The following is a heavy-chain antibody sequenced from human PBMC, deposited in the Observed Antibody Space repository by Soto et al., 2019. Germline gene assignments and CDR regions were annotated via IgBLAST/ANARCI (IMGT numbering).Heavy chain of an antibody. Sequence: SETLSLTCTVSGGSISSGGYYWSWIRQHPGKGLEWIGYIYYSGSTNYNPSLKSRVTISVDTSKNQFSLKLSSVTAADTAVYYCARLRIRWDFDYWGQGTLVTVS. CDR3: ARLRIRWDFDY. D-gene: IGHD3-3*02. V-gene: IGHV4-61*08. CDR1: GGSISSGGYY. CDR2: IYYSGST. J-gene: IGHJ4*02.